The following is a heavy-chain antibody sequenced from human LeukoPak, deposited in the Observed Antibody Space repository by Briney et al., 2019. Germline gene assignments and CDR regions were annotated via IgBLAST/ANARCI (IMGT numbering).Heavy chain of an antibody. D-gene: IGHD6-13*01. CDR2: ISSSGTYI. J-gene: IGHJ4*02. CDR3: ARDAGAYSSSWYADC. V-gene: IGHV3-21*01. Sequence: GGSLRLSCAASGFTLSSYTMNGVRQAPGEGLEGVSSISSSGTYIHYADSVMGRFTISRDQAKNSLYLQMNSLRAEDTAVYYCARDAGAYSSSWYADCWGQGTLVTVSS. CDR1: GFTLSSYT.